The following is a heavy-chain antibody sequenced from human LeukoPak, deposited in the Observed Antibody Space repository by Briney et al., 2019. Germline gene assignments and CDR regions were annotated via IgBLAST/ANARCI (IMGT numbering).Heavy chain of an antibody. V-gene: IGHV4-34*01. CDR3: ARFPRYYDILTGYYKAAFDI. CDR2: INHSGSS. Sequence: PSETLSLTCAVYGGSFSGYYWSWIRQPPGKGLEWIGEINHSGSSNYNPSLKSRVTISVDTSKNQFSLKLSSVTAADTAVYYCARFPRYYDILTGYYKAAFDIWGQGTMVTVSS. CDR1: GGSFSGYY. D-gene: IGHD3-9*01. J-gene: IGHJ3*02.